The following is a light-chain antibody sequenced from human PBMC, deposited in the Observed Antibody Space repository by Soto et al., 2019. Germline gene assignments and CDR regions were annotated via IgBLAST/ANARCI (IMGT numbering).Light chain of an antibody. CDR3: SSYTSSSPLVV. J-gene: IGLJ2*01. CDR1: SSDVGGYNY. CDR2: DVS. Sequence: QSALTQPASVSGSPGQSITISCTGTSSDVGGYNYVSWYQQHPGKAPKLMIYDVSNRPSGVSNRSSGSKSGNTASLTISGLQAKDEADYYCSSYTSSSPLVVFGGGTKLTVL. V-gene: IGLV2-14*01.